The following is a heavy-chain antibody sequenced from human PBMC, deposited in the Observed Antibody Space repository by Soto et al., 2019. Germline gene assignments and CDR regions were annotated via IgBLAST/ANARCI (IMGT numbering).Heavy chain of an antibody. CDR3: AKANYYDSSGYHYYFDY. J-gene: IGHJ4*02. D-gene: IGHD3-22*01. Sequence: PGGSLRLSCAASGFTFSSYAMSWVRQAPGKGLEWVSAISGSGGSTHYADSVKGRFTISRDNSKNTLYLQMNSLRAEDTVVYYCAKANYYDSSGYHYYFDYWGQGTLVTVSS. V-gene: IGHV3-23*01. CDR1: GFTFSSYA. CDR2: ISGSGGST.